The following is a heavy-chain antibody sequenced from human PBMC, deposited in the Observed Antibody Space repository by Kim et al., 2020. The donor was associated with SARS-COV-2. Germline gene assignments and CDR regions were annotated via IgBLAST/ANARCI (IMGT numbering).Heavy chain of an antibody. D-gene: IGHD5-18*01. CDR1: GGTFSSHA. Sequence: SVKVSCKASGGTFSSHAISWVRQAPGQGLEWMGGIIPIFGTANYAQKFQGRVTITADESTSTAYMELSSLRSEDTAVYYCARGEYSYGYYNYYYAMDVWGQGTTVTVSS. V-gene: IGHV1-69*13. J-gene: IGHJ6*02. CDR2: IIPIFGTA. CDR3: ARGEYSYGYYNYYYAMDV.